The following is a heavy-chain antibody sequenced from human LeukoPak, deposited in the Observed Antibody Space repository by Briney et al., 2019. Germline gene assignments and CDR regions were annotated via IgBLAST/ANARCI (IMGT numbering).Heavy chain of an antibody. Sequence: SEALSLTCTVSGGSIASSSYYWGWIRQPPEKGLEWIGSMYYSGSTYYNPSLKSRVTISVDTSKNQFSLKLSSVTAADTAVYYCAADYGGYSGAFDIWGQGTMVTVSS. V-gene: IGHV4-39*01. J-gene: IGHJ3*02. D-gene: IGHD4-23*01. CDR1: GGSIASSSYY. CDR2: MYYSGST. CDR3: AADYGGYSGAFDI.